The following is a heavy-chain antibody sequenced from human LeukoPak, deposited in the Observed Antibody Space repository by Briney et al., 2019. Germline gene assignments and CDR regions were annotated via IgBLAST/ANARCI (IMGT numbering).Heavy chain of an antibody. V-gene: IGHV4-30-4*01. Sequence: SETLSLTCTVSGGSISSGDYYWSRLRQPPGKGLEWIGYIYYSGSTYYNPSLKSRVTISVDTSKNQFSLKLSSVTAADTAVYYCASTMYSSGWSYWGQGTLVTVSS. CDR2: IYYSGST. D-gene: IGHD6-19*01. CDR1: GGSISSGDYY. J-gene: IGHJ4*02. CDR3: ASTMYSSGWSY.